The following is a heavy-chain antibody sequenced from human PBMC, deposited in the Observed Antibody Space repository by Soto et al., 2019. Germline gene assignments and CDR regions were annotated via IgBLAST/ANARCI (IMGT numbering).Heavy chain of an antibody. J-gene: IGHJ6*02. V-gene: IGHV1-69*01. Sequence: QVQLVQSGAEVKKPGSSVKVSCEASGGTFSSYPINWVRQAPGQGLEWMGGIIPILGTSNHAQKFQGRVTITADDSTSTAYMELRSLRSEDTAVYYCARVGHITNYGMAVWGQGTTVTVSS. CDR3: ARVGHITNYGMAV. CDR2: IIPILGTS. D-gene: IGHD1-26*01. CDR1: GGTFSSYP.